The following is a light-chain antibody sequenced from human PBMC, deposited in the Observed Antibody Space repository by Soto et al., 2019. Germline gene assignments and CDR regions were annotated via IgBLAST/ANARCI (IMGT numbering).Light chain of an antibody. CDR3: HQRQSWPRT. J-gene: IGKJ1*01. CDR2: GAS. CDR1: QSVSSSY. V-gene: IGKV3D-20*02. Sequence: SQSVSSSYLAWYQQKPGQAPRLLIYGASSRAAGIPARFSASGTGTDFTLTISDVQPEDFAVYYCHQRQSWPRTFGQGTKVDIK.